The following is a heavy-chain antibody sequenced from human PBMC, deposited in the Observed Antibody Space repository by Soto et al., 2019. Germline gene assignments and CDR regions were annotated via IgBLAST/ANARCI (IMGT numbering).Heavy chain of an antibody. CDR2: ISYDGSNK. Sequence: GGSLRLSCAASGFTFSSYAMHWVRQAPGKGLEWVAVISYDGSNKYYADSVKGRFTISRDNSKNTLYLQMNSLRAEDTAVYYCARDPLLYSSGWYSAFDIWGQGTMVTVSS. J-gene: IGHJ3*02. CDR1: GFTFSSYA. CDR3: ARDPLLYSSGWYSAFDI. D-gene: IGHD6-19*01. V-gene: IGHV3-30-3*01.